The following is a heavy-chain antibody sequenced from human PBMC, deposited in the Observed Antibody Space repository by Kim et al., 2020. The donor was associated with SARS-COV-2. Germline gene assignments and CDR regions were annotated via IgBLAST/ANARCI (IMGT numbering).Heavy chain of an antibody. CDR2: ISSNGGST. D-gene: IGHD3-10*01. CDR3: ARGYYGLDY. J-gene: IGHJ4*02. V-gene: IGHV3-64*01. CDR1: GFTFSSYA. Sequence: GGSLRLSCAASGFTFSSYAMHCVRQAPGKGLEYVSAISSNGGSTYYANSVKGRFTISRDNSKNTLYLQMGSLRAEDMAVYYCARGYYGLDYRGQGTLVTVSS.